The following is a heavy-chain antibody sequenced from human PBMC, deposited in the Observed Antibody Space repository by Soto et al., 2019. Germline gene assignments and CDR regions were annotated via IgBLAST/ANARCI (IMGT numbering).Heavy chain of an antibody. CDR2: IYPGDSDT. CDR3: ARRRSSTAFDI. J-gene: IGHJ3*02. D-gene: IGHD2-2*01. V-gene: IGHV5-51*01. Sequence: PGESLKISCKASGYDFTSYWIGWVRQKPGKGLEWMAMIYPGDSDTRDSPSFQDQVTISADKSTSTANLQWSNLKASDTAMYYCARRRSSTAFDIWGQGTMVTVSS. CDR1: GYDFTSYW.